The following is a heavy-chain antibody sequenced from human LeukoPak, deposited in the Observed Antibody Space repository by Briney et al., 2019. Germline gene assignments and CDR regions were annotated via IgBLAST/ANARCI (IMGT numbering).Heavy chain of an antibody. CDR1: GYSFTSYW. V-gene: IGHV5-51*01. D-gene: IGHD6-19*01. CDR3: ARHHESRSSGWYEDY. Sequence: GESLKISCKGSGYSFTSYWIGWVRQMPGKGLEWMGINYPGDSDTRYSPSFQGQVTISADKSISTAYLQWSSLKASDTAMYYCARHHESRSSGWYEDYWGQGTLVTVSS. J-gene: IGHJ4*02. CDR2: NYPGDSDT.